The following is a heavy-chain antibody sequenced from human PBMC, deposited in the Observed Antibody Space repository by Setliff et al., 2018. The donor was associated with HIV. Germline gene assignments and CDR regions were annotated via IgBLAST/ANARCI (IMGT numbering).Heavy chain of an antibody. V-gene: IGHV4-39*07. D-gene: IGHD2-2*01. CDR3: ARGAYRFDS. CDR1: GASNSSSSHH. J-gene: IGHJ5*01. CDR2: IHHGGST. Sequence: SETLSLTCTVSGASNSSSSHHWAWIRQPPGKGLEWIGEIHHGGSTNDMPSLKNRVTISVDTSKNQFSLTLRSLTAADTAVYYCARGAYRFDSWGQGNLVTVPQ.